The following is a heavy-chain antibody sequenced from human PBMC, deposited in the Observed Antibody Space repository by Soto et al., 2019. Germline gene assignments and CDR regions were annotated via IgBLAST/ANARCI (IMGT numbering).Heavy chain of an antibody. Sequence: PGGSLRLSCAASGFTFSSYAMSWVRQAPGKGLEWVSGISGSDGSTYYADSVKGRFTISRENSKNTLSLQMNSLRAEDTAVYYCVKSGYDFWSAYNYWGQGTLVTVSS. D-gene: IGHD3-3*01. CDR1: GFTFSSYA. J-gene: IGHJ4*02. V-gene: IGHV3-23*01. CDR2: ISGSDGST. CDR3: VKSGYDFWSAYNY.